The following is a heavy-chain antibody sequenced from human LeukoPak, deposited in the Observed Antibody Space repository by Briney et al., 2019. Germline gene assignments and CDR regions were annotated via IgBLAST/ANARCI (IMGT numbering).Heavy chain of an antibody. J-gene: IGHJ4*02. V-gene: IGHV3-15*01. CDR2: IKSKTDGGTT. D-gene: IGHD2-2*01. Sequence: PGGSLRLSCAASGFTFSNAWMSWVRQAPGKGLEWVGRIKSKTDGGTTDYAAPVKGRFTISRDDSKNTLYLQMNSLKTEDTAVYYCTTVLDVAIVVVPAAIETDYWGQGTLVTVSS. CDR3: TTVLDVAIVVVPAAIETDY. CDR1: GFTFSNAW.